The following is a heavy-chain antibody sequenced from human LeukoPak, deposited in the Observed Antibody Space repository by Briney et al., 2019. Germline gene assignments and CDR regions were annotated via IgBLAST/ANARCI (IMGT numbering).Heavy chain of an antibody. Sequence: GGSLRLSCAASGFTFSSYGMHWVRQAPGKGLEWVAFIGYDGSNKYYADSVKGRFTISRDNSKNTLYLQMNSLRAEDTAVYYCAKDRRAIFGVVIIRYFDYWGQGTLVTVSS. CDR1: GFTFSSYG. V-gene: IGHV3-30*02. CDR2: IGYDGSNK. D-gene: IGHD3-3*01. J-gene: IGHJ4*02. CDR3: AKDRRAIFGVVIIRYFDY.